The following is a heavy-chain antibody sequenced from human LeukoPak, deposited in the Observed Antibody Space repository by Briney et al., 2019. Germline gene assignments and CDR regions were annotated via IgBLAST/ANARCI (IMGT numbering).Heavy chain of an antibody. J-gene: IGHJ4*02. Sequence: ASVKVSCKASGYTFTSYGISWVRQAPGQGLEWMGWISAYNGNTNYAQKLQGRVTMTTDTSTSTAYMELRGLRSDDPAVYYCARDQAATNTQVRFCLDWGQGTLVTVSS. CDR1: GYTFTSYG. V-gene: IGHV1-18*01. CDR3: ARDQAATNTQVRFCLD. D-gene: IGHD3-9*01. CDR2: ISAYNGNT.